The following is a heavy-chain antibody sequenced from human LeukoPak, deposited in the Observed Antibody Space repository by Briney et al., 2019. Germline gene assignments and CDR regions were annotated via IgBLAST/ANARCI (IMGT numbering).Heavy chain of an antibody. CDR3: ASETDYSHPNWFDP. D-gene: IGHD4-11*01. CDR1: GGSISSYY. CDR2: IYYSGNT. V-gene: IGHV4-59*12. J-gene: IGHJ5*02. Sequence: SETLSLTCTVSGGSISSYYWSWIRQPPRKGLEWVGYIYYSGNTNYNPSLKSRVTISLDKSKNHFSLKLKSVTAADTALYYCASETDYSHPNWFDPWGQGTLVTVSS.